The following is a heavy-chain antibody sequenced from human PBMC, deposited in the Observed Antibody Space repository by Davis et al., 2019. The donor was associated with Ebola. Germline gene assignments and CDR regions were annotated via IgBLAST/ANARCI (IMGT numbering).Heavy chain of an antibody. V-gene: IGHV3-74*01. Sequence: PGGSLRLSCAASGFTFSNHWMHWVRQAPGKGLVWVSRIKTDGSVTGYADSVKGRFTISRDNAKNTLYLDMSSLRVEDTAVYYCTRDFDWDGGYWGRGTLVTVSS. J-gene: IGHJ4*02. CDR3: TRDFDWDGGY. CDR2: IKTDGSVT. CDR1: GFTFSNHW. D-gene: IGHD3-16*01.